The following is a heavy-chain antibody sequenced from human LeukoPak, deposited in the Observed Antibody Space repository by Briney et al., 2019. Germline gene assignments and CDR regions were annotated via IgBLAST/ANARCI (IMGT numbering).Heavy chain of an antibody. CDR1: GFTFSSYW. V-gene: IGHV3-7*03. D-gene: IGHD4-17*01. J-gene: IGHJ4*02. Sequence: GGSLRLSCAASGFTFSSYWMNWARQAPGKGLEWVASINHNGNVNYYVDSVKGRFTISRDNAKNSLYLQMSNLRAEDTAVYYCAKHHFTYDYGDYVYFDYWGQGTLVTVSS. CDR2: INHNGNVN. CDR3: AKHHFTYDYGDYVYFDY.